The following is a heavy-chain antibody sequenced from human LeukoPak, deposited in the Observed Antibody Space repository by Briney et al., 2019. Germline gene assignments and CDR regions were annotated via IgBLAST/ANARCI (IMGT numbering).Heavy chain of an antibody. CDR1: GYTFTSYG. Sequence: ASVKVSCKASGYTFTSYGISWVRQAPGQGLEWMGWISAYNGNTNYAQKLQGRVTMTTDTSTSTAYMELRSLRSDDTAVYYCARVMGQQLAQRYYYYYYMDVWGKGTTVTISS. CDR3: ARVMGQQLAQRYYYYYYMDV. J-gene: IGHJ6*03. D-gene: IGHD6-13*01. CDR2: ISAYNGNT. V-gene: IGHV1-18*01.